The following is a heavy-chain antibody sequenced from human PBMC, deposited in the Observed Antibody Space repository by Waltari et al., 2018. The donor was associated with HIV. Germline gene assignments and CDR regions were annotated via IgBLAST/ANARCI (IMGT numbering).Heavy chain of an antibody. CDR1: GFSFRNHG. D-gene: IGHD3-16*01. CDR3: AKGTAAYYYDF. J-gene: IGHJ4*02. V-gene: IGHV3-30*02. CDR2: IGYDVITK. Sequence: VPLVASGCGVVQPGGPLRASCVGSGFSFRNHGLPWVRQDPGKGLELGAFIGYDVITKNDEDSVKGRFTISRDNSKKTLYLQMSSLRAEDTAVYLCAKGTAAYYYDFWGQGTLVTVSS.